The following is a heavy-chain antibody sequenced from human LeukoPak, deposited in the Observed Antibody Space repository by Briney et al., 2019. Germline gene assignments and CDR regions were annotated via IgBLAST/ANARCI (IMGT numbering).Heavy chain of an antibody. J-gene: IGHJ6*02. V-gene: IGHV3-30*03. D-gene: IGHD4-11*01. Sequence: GGSLRLSCAASGFTIGNNGLSWFRQAPGKGLEWVAVISYDGSNKYYADSVKGRFTISRDNSKNTLYLQMNSLRAEDTAVYYCARDLNSNYVYYYYGMDVWGQGTTVTVSS. CDR2: ISYDGSNK. CDR1: GFTIGNNG. CDR3: ARDLNSNYVYYYYGMDV.